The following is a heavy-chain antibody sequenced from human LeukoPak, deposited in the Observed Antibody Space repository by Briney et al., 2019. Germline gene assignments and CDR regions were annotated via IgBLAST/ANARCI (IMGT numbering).Heavy chain of an antibody. D-gene: IGHD4-17*01. Sequence: SETLSLTCTVSGDSISSNHWSWIRQPPGKGLEWIGYISNSGSTKYNPSLRSRVTISVDTPKNLFSLKLTSMTAADTAFYYCARCRDEFADYGFTSWGQGTLVTVSS. CDR1: GDSISSNH. V-gene: IGHV4-59*01. CDR3: ARCRDEFADYGFTS. J-gene: IGHJ1*01. CDR2: ISNSGST.